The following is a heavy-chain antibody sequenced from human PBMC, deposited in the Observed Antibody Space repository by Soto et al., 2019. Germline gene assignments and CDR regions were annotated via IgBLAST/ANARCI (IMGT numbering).Heavy chain of an antibody. CDR2: IYTSGST. J-gene: IGHJ4*02. CDR3: ARVGSSWSVDYFDY. D-gene: IGHD6-13*01. CDR1: GGSISSYY. V-gene: IGHV4-4*07. Sequence: NPSETLSLTCTVSGGSISSYYWSWIRQPAGKGLEWIGRIYTSGSTNYNPSLKSRVTMSVDTSKNQFSLKLSSVTAADTAVYYCARVGSSWSVDYFDYWGQGTLVTVSS.